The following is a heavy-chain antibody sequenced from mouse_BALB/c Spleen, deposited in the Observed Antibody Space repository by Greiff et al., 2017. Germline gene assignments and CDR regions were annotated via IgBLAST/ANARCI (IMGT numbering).Heavy chain of an antibody. CDR3: AREGGGNYYYAMDY. D-gene: IGHD2-1*01. J-gene: IGHJ4*01. CDR2: IDPANGNT. Sequence: VQLQQSGAELVKPGASVKLSCTASGFNIKDTYMHWVKQRPEQGLEWIGRIDPANGNTKYDPKFQGKATITADTSSNTAYLQLSSLTSEDTAVYYCAREGGGNYYYAMDYWGQGTSVTVSS. CDR1: GFNIKDTY. V-gene: IGHV14-3*02.